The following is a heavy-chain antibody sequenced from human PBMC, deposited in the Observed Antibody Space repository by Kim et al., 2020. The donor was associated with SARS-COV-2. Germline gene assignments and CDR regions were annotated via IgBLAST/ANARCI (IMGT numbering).Heavy chain of an antibody. D-gene: IGHD3-10*01. V-gene: IGHV3-74*01. CDR2: INSDGSST. CDR3: ARDKGGDYYGSGMGNYYYYMDV. Sequence: GGSLRLSCAASGFTFSSYWMHWVRQAPGKGLVWVSRINSDGSSTSYADSVKGRFTISRDNAKNTLYLQMNSLRAEDTAVYYCARDKGGDYYGSGMGNYYYYMDVWGKGTTVTVSS. J-gene: IGHJ6*03. CDR1: GFTFSSYW.